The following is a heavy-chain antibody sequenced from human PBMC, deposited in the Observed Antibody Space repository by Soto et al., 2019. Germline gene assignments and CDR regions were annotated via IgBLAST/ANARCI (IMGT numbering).Heavy chain of an antibody. CDR2: INHSGST. CDR1: GGPFSGYY. Sequence: SETLSLTCAVYGGPFSGYYWSWIRQPPGKGLEWIGEINHSGSTNYNPSLKSRVTISVDTSKNQFSLKLSSVTAADTAVYYCARGARYWGYCSGGSCFSWFDPWGQGTLVTVSS. V-gene: IGHV4-34*01. D-gene: IGHD2-15*01. J-gene: IGHJ5*02. CDR3: ARGARYWGYCSGGSCFSWFDP.